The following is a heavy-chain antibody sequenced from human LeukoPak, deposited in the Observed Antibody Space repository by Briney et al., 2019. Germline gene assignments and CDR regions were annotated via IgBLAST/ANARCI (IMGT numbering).Heavy chain of an antibody. CDR1: GFTLTNHG. V-gene: IGHV3-23*01. CDR2: ITGTGGR. Sequence: GGSLRLSCAVSGFTLTNHGVSWVRQAPGKGLEWVSIITGTGGRYYGDSVKGRFILSRDNSKNTVYMQMSSLRAEDTATYYCAKDYCRDGNCPFPFLDSWGQGTLVTVSS. D-gene: IGHD2-15*01. CDR3: AKDYCRDGNCPFPFLDS. J-gene: IGHJ4*02.